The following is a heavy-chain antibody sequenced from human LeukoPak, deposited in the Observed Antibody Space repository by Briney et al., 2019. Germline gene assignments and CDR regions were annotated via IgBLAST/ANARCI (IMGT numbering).Heavy chain of an antibody. D-gene: IGHD5-24*01. CDR2: IYHSGST. Sequence: SETLSLTCTVSGYSISSGYYWGWIRQPPGKGLEWIGSIYHSGSTYYNPSLKSRVTISVDTSKNQFSLKLSSVTAADTAVYYCARDLPMAICYFDYWGQGTLVTVSS. CDR1: GYSISSGYY. V-gene: IGHV4-38-2*02. CDR3: ARDLPMAICYFDY. J-gene: IGHJ4*02.